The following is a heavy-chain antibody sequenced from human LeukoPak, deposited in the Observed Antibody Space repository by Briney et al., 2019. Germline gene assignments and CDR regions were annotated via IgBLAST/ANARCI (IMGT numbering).Heavy chain of an antibody. CDR3: AREDTGDHNDAFDI. D-gene: IGHD7-27*01. CDR2: INPNGGGT. J-gene: IGHJ3*02. CDR1: GYTFIAYY. Sequence: ASVKVSCKVSGYTFIAYYLHWVRQVPGQGPAWMGWINPNGGGTKYAQKFQGRVTMTRDTSINTAYMELRSLGSDDTAVYYCAREDTGDHNDAFDIWGQGTMVIVSS. V-gene: IGHV1-2*02.